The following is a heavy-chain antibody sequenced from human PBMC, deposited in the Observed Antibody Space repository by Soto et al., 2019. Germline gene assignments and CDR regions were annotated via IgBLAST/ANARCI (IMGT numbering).Heavy chain of an antibody. CDR3: AKDLGPVVVVPARPSDY. V-gene: IGHV3-23*01. Sequence: PGGSLRLSCAASGFTFSNYAMTWVRQAPGKGLEWVSGISGSGGSTYYADSVKGRFTISRDNSKSTLYLQMNSLRAEDTAVYYCAKDLGPVVVVPARPSDYWGQGTLVTVSS. CDR2: ISGSGGST. J-gene: IGHJ4*02. CDR1: GFTFSNYA. D-gene: IGHD2-15*01.